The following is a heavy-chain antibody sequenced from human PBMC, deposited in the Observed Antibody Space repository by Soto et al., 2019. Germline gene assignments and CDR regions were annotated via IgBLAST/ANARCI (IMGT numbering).Heavy chain of an antibody. D-gene: IGHD3-10*01. CDR2: IYYSGTT. Sequence: QVQLQESGPGLVKPSQTLSLTCTVSGGSIGSGGYYWSWIRQHPGKGLEWIGYIYYSGTTYYNPSLKSRVAISVDTSTNQFSLKLSSVTAADTAVYYCARGEYYFGSGPYPIMSQNAFDLWGQGTMVIVSS. V-gene: IGHV4-31*03. CDR1: GGSIGSGGYY. CDR3: ARGEYYFGSGPYPIMSQNAFDL. J-gene: IGHJ3*01.